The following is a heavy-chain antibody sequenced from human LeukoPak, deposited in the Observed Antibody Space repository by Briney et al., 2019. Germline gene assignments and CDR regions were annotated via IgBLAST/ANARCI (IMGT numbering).Heavy chain of an antibody. Sequence: SETLSLTCTVSGGSTSSYYWSWIRQPPGKGLEWIGYIFYTGIITYNPSLKSRVIISVDTSKNQLSLKLSSVTSADTAVYYCARTVGARTFYLDYWGHGTLVTVSS. CDR1: GGSTSSYY. CDR2: IFYTGII. D-gene: IGHD1-26*01. CDR3: ARTVGARTFYLDY. V-gene: IGHV4-59*12. J-gene: IGHJ4*01.